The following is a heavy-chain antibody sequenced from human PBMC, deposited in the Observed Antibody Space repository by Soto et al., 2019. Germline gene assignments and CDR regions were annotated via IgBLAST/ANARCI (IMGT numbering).Heavy chain of an antibody. J-gene: IGHJ5*02. Sequence: DVQLVESGGDLVQPGGSLRLSCAASGFSFSSYWMTWVRQAPGKGLEWVANIKQDGREKYYVASVKGRFTISRDNGKNLLFLQMDSLTPDDTAVDYCAGDGVRNGAYNGWLDPWGQGTLVTVSS. CDR2: IKQDGREK. D-gene: IGHD3-16*01. CDR3: AGDGVRNGAYNGWLDP. CDR1: GFSFSSYW. V-gene: IGHV3-7*03.